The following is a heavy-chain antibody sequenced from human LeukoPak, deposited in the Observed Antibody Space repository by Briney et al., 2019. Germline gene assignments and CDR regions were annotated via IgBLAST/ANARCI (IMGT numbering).Heavy chain of an antibody. Sequence: SETLSLTCTVSGGSISSGTYYWSWIRQTPGKGLEWIGYISHSGSTYYNPSLKSRVTISLDRSKNQFSLKLSSVTAADTAVYYCARVTESITIFGVAPHRYFDLWGRGTLVTVSS. V-gene: IGHV4-30-2*01. CDR3: ARVTESITIFGVAPHRYFDL. J-gene: IGHJ2*01. CDR2: ISHSGST. CDR1: GGSISSGTYY. D-gene: IGHD3-3*01.